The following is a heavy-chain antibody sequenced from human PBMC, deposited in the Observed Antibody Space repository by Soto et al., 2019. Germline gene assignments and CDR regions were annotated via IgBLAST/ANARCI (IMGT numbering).Heavy chain of an antibody. CDR2: INPNSGGT. Sequence: GASVKVSCKASGYTFTGYYMHWVRQAPGQGLEWMGWINPNSGGTNYAQKFQGWVTMTRDTSISTAYMELSRLRSDDTAVYYCARGFIVVVPAAGNYYGMDVWCQGTMVTVSS. V-gene: IGHV1-2*04. D-gene: IGHD2-2*01. CDR1: GYTFTGYY. CDR3: ARGFIVVVPAAGNYYGMDV. J-gene: IGHJ6*02.